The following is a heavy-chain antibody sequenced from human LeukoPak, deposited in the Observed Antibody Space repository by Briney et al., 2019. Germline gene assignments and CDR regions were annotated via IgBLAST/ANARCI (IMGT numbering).Heavy chain of an antibody. Sequence: ASVKVSCKASGYTFTSYYMHWVRQAPGQGLEWMGIINPSGGSTSYAQKFQGRVTMTRDMSTSTVYMELSSLRSEDTAVYYCASELVGATGFDYWGQGTLVTVSS. V-gene: IGHV1-46*01. CDR1: GYTFTSYY. CDR3: ASELVGATGFDY. J-gene: IGHJ4*02. D-gene: IGHD1-26*01. CDR2: INPSGGST.